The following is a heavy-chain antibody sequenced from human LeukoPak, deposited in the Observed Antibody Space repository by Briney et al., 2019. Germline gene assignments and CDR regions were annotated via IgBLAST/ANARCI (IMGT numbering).Heavy chain of an antibody. CDR2: ISGSGGST. D-gene: IGHD5-18*01. V-gene: IGHV3-23*01. CDR1: GFTFSSHA. Sequence: GASLRLSCAASGFTFSSHATSWVRQAPGKGLEWVSAISGSGGSTYYADSVKGRFTISRDNSKNTLYLQMNSLRAEDTAVYYCARDRYSYGSFDYWGQGTLVTVSS. J-gene: IGHJ4*02. CDR3: ARDRYSYGSFDY.